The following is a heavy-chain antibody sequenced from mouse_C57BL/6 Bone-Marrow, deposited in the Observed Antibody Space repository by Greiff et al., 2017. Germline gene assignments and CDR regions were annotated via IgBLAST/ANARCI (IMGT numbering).Heavy chain of an antibody. CDR1: GYTFTSYC. Sequence: QVQLQQPGAELVKPGASVKLSCKASGYTFTSYCMHWVKQRPGQGLEWIGMIHPNSGSTNYNEKFKSKATLTVDKSSSTAYMQLSSLTSEDTAVYYCARASGTVVATDGYFDVWGTGTTVTVSS. CDR2: IHPNSGST. D-gene: IGHD1-1*01. J-gene: IGHJ1*03. CDR3: ARASGTVVATDGYFDV. V-gene: IGHV1-64*01.